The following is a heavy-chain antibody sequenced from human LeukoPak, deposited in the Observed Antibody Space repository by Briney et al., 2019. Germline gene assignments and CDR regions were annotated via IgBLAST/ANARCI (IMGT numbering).Heavy chain of an antibody. CDR3: ARPLKYYYGSETYFWFDP. D-gene: IGHD3-10*01. CDR2: INQDGSEK. V-gene: IGHV3-7*01. CDR1: GFTFSSYW. J-gene: IGHJ5*02. Sequence: PGGSLRLSCAASGFTFSSYWMGWVRQAPGKGLEWVANINQDGSEKYYVDSVKGRFTISRDNAKNSLYLQMNSLRAEDAAVYYCARPLKYYYGSETYFWFDPWGQGTLATVSS.